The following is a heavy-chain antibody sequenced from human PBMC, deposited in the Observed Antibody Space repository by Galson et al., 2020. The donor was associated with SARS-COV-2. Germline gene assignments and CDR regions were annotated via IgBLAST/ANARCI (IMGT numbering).Heavy chain of an antibody. V-gene: IGHV4-34*01. CDR1: DASFSGYS. Sequence: SQTLSLTCAVYDASFSGYSWTWIRQTPGKGLEWIGKINYRGSASYNPSLKSRLTISVDTSKNQFSLRLNSVTAADTAIYYCALQYYDFWMDVWGQGTTVTVSS. D-gene: IGHD3-3*01. J-gene: IGHJ6*02. CDR2: INYRGSA. CDR3: ALQYYDFWMDV.